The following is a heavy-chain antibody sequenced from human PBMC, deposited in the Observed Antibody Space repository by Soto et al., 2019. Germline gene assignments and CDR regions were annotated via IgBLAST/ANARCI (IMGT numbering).Heavy chain of an antibody. J-gene: IGHJ4*02. V-gene: IGHV3-11*04. CDR3: ARAYYDFWSGYLYYFDY. Sequence: QVQLVESGGGLVKPGGSLRLSCAASGFTFSDQYMGWIRQAPGKGLEWISYVSNGGSAKYYADSVKGRFSISRDNAKNSLYLQMNSLRAEDTAVYYCARAYYDFWSGYLYYFDYWGQGTLVTVSS. CDR2: VSNGGSAK. D-gene: IGHD3-3*01. CDR1: GFTFSDQY.